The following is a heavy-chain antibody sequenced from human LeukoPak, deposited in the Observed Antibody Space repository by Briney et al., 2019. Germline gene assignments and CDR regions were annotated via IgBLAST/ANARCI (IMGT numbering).Heavy chain of an antibody. V-gene: IGHV4-59*08. CDR2: IYNSGST. J-gene: IGHJ6*02. Sequence: SETLSLTCSVSGGSISRYYWSWIRQPPGKGLEWIGYIYNSGSTNYNPSLKSRVTISVDTSKNQFSLKLSSVTAADTAVYYCARRSLDYYYYGMDVWGQGTTVTVSS. CDR1: GGSISRYY. CDR3: ARRSLDYYYYGMDV.